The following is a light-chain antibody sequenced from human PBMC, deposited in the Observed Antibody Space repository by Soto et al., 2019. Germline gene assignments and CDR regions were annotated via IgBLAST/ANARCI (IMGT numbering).Light chain of an antibody. J-gene: IGKJ3*01. V-gene: IGKV3-20*01. CDR1: QSVSSSY. CDR3: QQYGSSPPFT. Sequence: EIVLTQSPGTLSLSPGERATLSCRASQSVSSSYLAWYQQKPGQAPRLLIYGASSRATGIPDRFSGSGSGTDFTLTISRPEPEDFAVYCCQQYGSSPPFTFGPGTKVDIK. CDR2: GAS.